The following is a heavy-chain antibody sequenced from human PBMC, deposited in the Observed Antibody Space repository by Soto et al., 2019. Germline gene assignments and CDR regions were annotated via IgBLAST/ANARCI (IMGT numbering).Heavy chain of an antibody. CDR2: TSAYNGNT. CDR1: GYTFTSYG. D-gene: IGHD2-2*01. Sequence: ASVKVSCKASGYTFTSYGISWVRQAPGQGLEWMGWTSAYNGNTNYAQKLQDRVTMTTDTSTSTAYMELRSLRSDDTAVYYCARSQRYCRTTSCYSVDPWGQGTLVTVSS. V-gene: IGHV1-18*01. CDR3: ARSQRYCRTTSCYSVDP. J-gene: IGHJ5*02.